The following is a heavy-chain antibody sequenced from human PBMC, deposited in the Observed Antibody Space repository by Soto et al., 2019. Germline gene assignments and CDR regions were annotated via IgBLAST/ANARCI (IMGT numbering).Heavy chain of an antibody. Sequence: GGSLRLSCAASGFTFSSYSMNWVRQAPGKGLGWVSSISSSSSYIYYADSVKGRFTISRDNAKNSLYLQMNSLRAEETAVYYCARDSNSYYYDSSGSGQSDYWGQGTLVTGSS. V-gene: IGHV3-21*01. J-gene: IGHJ4*02. CDR2: ISSSSSYI. D-gene: IGHD3-22*01. CDR1: GFTFSSYS. CDR3: ARDSNSYYYDSSGSGQSDY.